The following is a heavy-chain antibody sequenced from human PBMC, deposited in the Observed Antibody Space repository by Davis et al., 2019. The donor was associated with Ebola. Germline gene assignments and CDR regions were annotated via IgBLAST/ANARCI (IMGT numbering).Heavy chain of an antibody. CDR1: GGTFSSYA. J-gene: IGHJ5*02. CDR3: ARAGTLSHNWFDP. D-gene: IGHD1-1*01. V-gene: IGHV1-69*04. CDR2: IIPILGIA. Sequence: SVKVSCKASGGTFSSYAISWVRQAPGQGLEWMGRIIPILGIANYAQKFQGRVTITADKSTSTAYMELSSLRSEDTAVYYCARAGTLSHNWFDPWGQGTLVTVSS.